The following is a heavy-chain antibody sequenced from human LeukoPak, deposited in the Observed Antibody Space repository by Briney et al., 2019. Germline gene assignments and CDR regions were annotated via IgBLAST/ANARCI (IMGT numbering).Heavy chain of an antibody. Sequence: SETLSLTCTVSGDSINNYYWSWIRQPTGKGLEWIGFVYYSGSTNYNPSLKSRVTISVDTSKNQFSLKLTSVTAADTAVYYCARGNFLHDFWGQGTLVTVSP. V-gene: IGHV4-59*08. CDR1: GDSINNYY. J-gene: IGHJ4*02. CDR2: VYYSGST. CDR3: ARGNFLHDF.